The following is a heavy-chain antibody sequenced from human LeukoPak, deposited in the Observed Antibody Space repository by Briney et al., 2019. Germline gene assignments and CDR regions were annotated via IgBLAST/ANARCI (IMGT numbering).Heavy chain of an antibody. D-gene: IGHD3-10*01. CDR3: ARYDSGSLGDDP. V-gene: IGHV4-4*02. CDR2: MYHSGTT. CDR1: GGSISSSHW. Sequence: SETLSLTCAVSGGSISSSHWWSWVRQPPGKGLEWIGEMYHSGTTHYNPSLKSRVTLSVDKSKNQFSLRLSSVTAADTAVYYCARYDSGSLGDDPWGQGTLVTVSS. J-gene: IGHJ5*02.